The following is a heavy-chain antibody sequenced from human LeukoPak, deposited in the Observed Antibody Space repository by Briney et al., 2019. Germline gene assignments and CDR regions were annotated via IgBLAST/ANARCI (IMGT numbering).Heavy chain of an antibody. CDR1: GGSFTFTSHA. V-gene: IGHV1-69*13. J-gene: IGHJ3*02. CDR2: LIPIYASA. CDR3: AGFFYDNSGDAFDI. Sequence: SLKVSCKASGGSFTFTSHAISWVRQAPGQGLEWVGGLIPIYASANYAQKFQGRVTITSDESTRTVYMELSSLRPEDSAVYYCAGFFYDNSGDAFDIWGQGTMVTVSS. D-gene: IGHD3-22*01.